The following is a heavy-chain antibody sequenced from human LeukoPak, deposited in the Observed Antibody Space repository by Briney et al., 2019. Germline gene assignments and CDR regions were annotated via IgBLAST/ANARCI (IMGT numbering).Heavy chain of an antibody. Sequence: TASETLSLTCTVSGDSIRSVDDYWSWIRQPPGKGLEWIGYIHYSASTSYIPSLESRVTTSLDTSKTQYSLKRISMTAADTAVYYCVRAFWIEFHFDSWGQGTLVTVSS. CDR3: VRAFWIEFHFDS. J-gene: IGHJ4*02. CDR1: GDSIRSVDDY. V-gene: IGHV4-30-4*01. D-gene: IGHD3-3*01. CDR2: IHYSAST.